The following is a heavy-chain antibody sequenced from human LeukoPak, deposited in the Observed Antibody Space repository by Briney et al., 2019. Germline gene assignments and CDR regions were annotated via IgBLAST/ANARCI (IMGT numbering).Heavy chain of an antibody. CDR3: ATRYSSGWYGGYWFDP. D-gene: IGHD6-19*01. J-gene: IGHJ5*02. Sequence: GGSLRLSCAASGFTFSSYSMNWVRQAPGKGLEWVSSISSSSSYIYYADSVKGRFTISRDNAKNSLYLQMNSLRAEDTAVYYCATRYSSGWYGGYWFDPWGQGTLVTVSS. CDR2: ISSSSSYI. V-gene: IGHV3-21*01. CDR1: GFTFSSYS.